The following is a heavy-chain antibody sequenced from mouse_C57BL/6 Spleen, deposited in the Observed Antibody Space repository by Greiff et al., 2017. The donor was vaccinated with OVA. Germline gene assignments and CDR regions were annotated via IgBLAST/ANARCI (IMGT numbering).Heavy chain of an antibody. D-gene: IGHD2-1*01. J-gene: IGHJ2*01. V-gene: IGHV5-17*01. CDR2: ISSGSSTI. CDR3: AREGDGKDYFDY. Sequence: EVKVVESGGGLVKPGGSLKLSCAASGFTFSDYGMHWVRQAPEKGLEWVAYISSGSSTIYYADTVKGRFTISRDNAKNTLFLQMTSLRSEDTAMYYCAREGDGKDYFDYWGQGTTLTVSS. CDR1: GFTFSDYG.